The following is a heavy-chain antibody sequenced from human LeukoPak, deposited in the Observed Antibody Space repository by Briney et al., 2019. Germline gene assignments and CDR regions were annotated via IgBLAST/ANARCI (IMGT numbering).Heavy chain of an antibody. CDR3: ARGDAFSGDH. Sequence: SGGSLRLSCAVFGFSFTNFWMSWVRQAPGRGLEWVANIHPEGNEKYHVESVKGRFTISRDNTKNLLFLQMNGLRVEDTAVYYCARGDAFSGDHWGQGTLVTVSS. J-gene: IGHJ4*02. CDR1: GFSFTNFW. CDR2: IHPEGNEK. V-gene: IGHV3-7*04.